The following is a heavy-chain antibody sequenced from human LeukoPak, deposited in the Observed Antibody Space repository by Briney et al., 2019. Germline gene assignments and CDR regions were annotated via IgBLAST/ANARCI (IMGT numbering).Heavy chain of an antibody. CDR3: ASLPFNNYVSGSYYNH. CDR2: IYYSRST. D-gene: IGHD3-10*01. J-gene: IGHJ5*02. CDR1: GGSISSSSYY. Sequence: SETLSLTCTVSGGSISSSSYYWGWIRQPPGKGLEWIGSIYYSRSTYYNPSLKSRVTITVDTFKNQFSLKLSSVTAADTAVYYCASLPFNNYVSGSYYNHWGQGTLVTVSS. V-gene: IGHV4-39*01.